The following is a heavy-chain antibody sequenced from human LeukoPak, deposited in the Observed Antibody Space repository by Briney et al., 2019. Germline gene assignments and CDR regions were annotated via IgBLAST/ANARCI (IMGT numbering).Heavy chain of an antibody. V-gene: IGHV4-61*01. J-gene: IGHJ4*02. D-gene: IGHD6-13*01. CDR2: IYYSGST. Sequence: PSETLSLTCTVSGGFITSSSYYWSWLRQPPGKGLEWIGYIYYSGSTNYNPSLKSRVTISVDTSKTLFSLRLSSVTAADTAVYYCARVTGYVMEDYFDYWGQGTLVTVSS. CDR3: ARVTGYVMEDYFDY. CDR1: GGFITSSSYY.